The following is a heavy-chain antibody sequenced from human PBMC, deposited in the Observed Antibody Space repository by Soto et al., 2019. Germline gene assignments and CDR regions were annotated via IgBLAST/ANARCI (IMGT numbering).Heavy chain of an antibody. J-gene: IGHJ4*02. Sequence: AESLKISCKGSGDSSTSYWFGRVRHMPGKGLEWIGFISPGHSDTTYSPCFPGQVTISADKSISTAYLQWSNLNASHTAMYYCARRRRDLHEYWGQGTVVTVSS. CDR1: GDSSTSYW. CDR2: ISPGHSDT. CDR3: ARRRRDLHEY. V-gene: IGHV5-51*01. D-gene: IGHD3-3*01.